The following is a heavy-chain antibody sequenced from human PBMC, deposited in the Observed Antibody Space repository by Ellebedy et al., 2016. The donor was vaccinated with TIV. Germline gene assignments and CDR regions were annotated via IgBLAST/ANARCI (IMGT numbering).Heavy chain of an antibody. Sequence: GSLRLSCSASGFTFGSYAMHWIRQPPGKGLEWIGHISYSGSANYNATLKSRVTISVDTSKNQFSLKLSSVTAADTAVYYCARGNSGDFVNGFDYWGQGTLVTVSP. CDR1: GFTFGSYA. CDR2: ISYSGSA. V-gene: IGHV4-59*01. D-gene: IGHD4-17*01. CDR3: ARGNSGDFVNGFDY. J-gene: IGHJ4*02.